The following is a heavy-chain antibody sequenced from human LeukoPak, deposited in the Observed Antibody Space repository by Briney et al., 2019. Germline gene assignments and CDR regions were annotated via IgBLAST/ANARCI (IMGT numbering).Heavy chain of an antibody. J-gene: IGHJ4*02. CDR1: GGSISSGGYY. CDR2: IYYSGST. CDR3: ARVVGGNSGFDY. Sequence: SETLSLACTVSGGSISSGGYYWSWIRQHPGKGLEWIGYIYYSGSTYYNPSLKSRVTISVDTSKNQFSLKLSSVTAADTAVYYCARVVGGNSGFDYWGQGTLVTVSS. D-gene: IGHD4-23*01. V-gene: IGHV4-31*03.